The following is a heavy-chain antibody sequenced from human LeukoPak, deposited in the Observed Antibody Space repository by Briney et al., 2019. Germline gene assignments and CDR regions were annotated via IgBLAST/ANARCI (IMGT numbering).Heavy chain of an antibody. CDR1: GYTFTGYH. V-gene: IGHV1-2*02. CDR2: INPNSGGT. J-gene: IGHJ4*02. Sequence: GASVKVSCKASGYTFTGYHMHWVRQAPGQGLEWMGWINPNSGGTNYAQKFQGRVTMTRDTSISTAYMELSRLRSDDTAVYYCARGVSLHYYGSGSYYNYWGQGTLVTVSS. CDR3: ARGVSLHYYGSGSYYNY. D-gene: IGHD3-10*01.